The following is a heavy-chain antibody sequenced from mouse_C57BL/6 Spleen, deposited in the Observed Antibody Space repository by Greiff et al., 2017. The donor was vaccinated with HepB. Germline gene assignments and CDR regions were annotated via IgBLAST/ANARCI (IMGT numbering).Heavy chain of an antibody. V-gene: IGHV2-9-1*01. J-gene: IGHJ1*03. D-gene: IGHD1-1*01. CDR3: ARIIYYYGSSPYWYFDV. CDR1: GFSLTSYA. Sequence: VKVVESGPGLVAPSQSLSITCTVSGFSLTSYAISWVRQPPGKGLEWLGVIWTGGGTNYNSALKSRLSISKDNSKSQVFLKMNSLQTDDTARYYCARIIYYYGSSPYWYFDVWGTGTTVTVSS. CDR2: IWTGGGT.